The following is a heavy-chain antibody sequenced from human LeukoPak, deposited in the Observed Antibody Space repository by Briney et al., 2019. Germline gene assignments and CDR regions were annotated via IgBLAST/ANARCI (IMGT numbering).Heavy chain of an antibody. CDR2: INAYNGNT. CDR3: ARDRVVVATTPAFGY. Sequence: GASVTVSFKASGYTFTIYGISSVRQAPGQGLEWMGWINAYNGNTNDAQKLQGRVTMTTDTSTSTAYMELRRLRSDDTAVYYCARDRVVVATTPAFGYWGQGTLVTVSS. D-gene: IGHD5-12*01. J-gene: IGHJ4*02. CDR1: GYTFTIYG. V-gene: IGHV1-18*01.